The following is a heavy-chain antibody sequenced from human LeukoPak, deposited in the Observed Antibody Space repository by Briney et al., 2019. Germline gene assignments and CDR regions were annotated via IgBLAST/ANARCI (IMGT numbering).Heavy chain of an antibody. J-gene: IGHJ5*02. D-gene: IGHD5-18*01. Sequence: SETLSLTCTVSGGSISSSCYYWGWIRQPPGKGLEWIGSIYYSVSTYYNLSLKSRVTISVDTSKNQFSLKLSSVTAADTAVYYCARQAVDTAMVLFDPWGQGTLVTVSS. CDR1: GGSISSSCYY. CDR2: IYYSVST. CDR3: ARQAVDTAMVLFDP. V-gene: IGHV4-39*01.